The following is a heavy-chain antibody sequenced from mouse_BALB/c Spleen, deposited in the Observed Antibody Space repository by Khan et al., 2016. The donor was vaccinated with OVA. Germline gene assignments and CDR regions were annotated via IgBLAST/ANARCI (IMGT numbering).Heavy chain of an antibody. V-gene: IGHV3-2*02. J-gene: IGHJ2*01. Sequence: VQLKESGPGLVNPSQSLSLTCTVTGYSITSDYAWNWIRQFPGNKLEWMGYISYSGRTSYNPSLKSRISITRDTSKNQVFLQLNSVTTEDTASYFCARSVTITTVVATDFDYWGQGTTLTGSS. CDR3: ARSVTITTVVATDFDY. CDR2: ISYSGRT. D-gene: IGHD1-1*01. CDR1: GYSITSDYA.